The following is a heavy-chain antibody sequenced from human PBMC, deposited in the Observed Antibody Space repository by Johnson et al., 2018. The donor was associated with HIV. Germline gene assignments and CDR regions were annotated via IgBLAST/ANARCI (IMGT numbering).Heavy chain of an antibody. V-gene: IGHV3-30*14. D-gene: IGHD5-18*01. CDR3: ARGLIIQLWLQAAFDI. J-gene: IGHJ3*02. Sequence: QVQLVESGGGFIKPGGSLRLSCAASGFTFRSYAMHWVRQAPGKGLEWVAVISYDGKNNYYTGSVKGRFTISRDKSKNTLYLQMNSLRAEDTAVYYCARGLIIQLWLQAAFDIWGQGTMVTVSS. CDR1: GFTFRSYA. CDR2: ISYDGKNN.